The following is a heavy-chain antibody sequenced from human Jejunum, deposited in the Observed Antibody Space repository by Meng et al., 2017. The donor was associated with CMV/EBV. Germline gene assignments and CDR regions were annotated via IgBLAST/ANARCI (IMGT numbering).Heavy chain of an antibody. CDR2: IDPNTGNQ. CDR1: GYTFTTYA. CDR3: ARDSPLDGYSLLDY. J-gene: IGHJ4*02. D-gene: IGHD5-24*01. Sequence: QGQLLQNGSEWKQHGASVKVSCRPSGYTFTTYAINWGRQAPGQGPDWMGWIDPNTGNQTYDQGFTGRFVFSLDTSVSTEYLQINSLRADDTAVYYCARDSPLDGYSLLDYWGQGTLVTVSS. V-gene: IGHV7-4-1*02.